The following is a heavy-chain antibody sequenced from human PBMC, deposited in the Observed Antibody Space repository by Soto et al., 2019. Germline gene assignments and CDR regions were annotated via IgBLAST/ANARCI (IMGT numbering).Heavy chain of an antibody. CDR3: ARDRWAVRGVKYYYGMDV. V-gene: IGHV4-30-4*01. CDR1: GGSISSGDYY. D-gene: IGHD3-10*01. CDR2: IYYSGST. Sequence: SETLSLTCTVSGGSISSGDYYWSWIRQPPGKGLEWIGYIYYSGSTYYNPSLKSRVTISVDTSKNQFSLKLSSVTAADTAVYYCARDRWAVRGVKYYYGMDVWGQGTTVTVSS. J-gene: IGHJ6*02.